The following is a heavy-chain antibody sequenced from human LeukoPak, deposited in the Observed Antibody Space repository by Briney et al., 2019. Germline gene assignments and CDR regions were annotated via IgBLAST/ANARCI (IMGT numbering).Heavy chain of an antibody. V-gene: IGHV3-66*01. Sequence: GGSLRLSCAASGLTGSSNFMTWVRQAPGKGLEWVSAICSGGSTFYAASVRGRFNISRDNSKKTMFLQMSSLRVEDAAVYYCASSGTASRGAMDVWGQGTTVTVSS. CDR2: ICSGGST. CDR1: GLTGSSNF. D-gene: IGHD1-1*01. J-gene: IGHJ6*02. CDR3: ASSGTASRGAMDV.